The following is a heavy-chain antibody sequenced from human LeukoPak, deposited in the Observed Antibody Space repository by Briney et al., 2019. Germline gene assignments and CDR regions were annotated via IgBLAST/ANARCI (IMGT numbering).Heavy chain of an antibody. Sequence: ASVKVSCKASGYTFTNYYMHWVRQAPGQGLEWMGIINPSGGSTSYAQKFQGRVTMTRDTSTSTVYMELSSLRFEDTAVYYCAREVLGKGSFDYWGQGTLVTVSS. D-gene: IGHD4-23*01. CDR1: GYTFTNYY. J-gene: IGHJ4*02. CDR3: AREVLGKGSFDY. CDR2: INPSGGST. V-gene: IGHV1-46*01.